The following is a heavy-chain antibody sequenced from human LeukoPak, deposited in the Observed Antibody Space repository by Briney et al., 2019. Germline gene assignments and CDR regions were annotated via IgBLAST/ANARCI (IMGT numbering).Heavy chain of an antibody. V-gene: IGHV3-74*01. CDR1: GFTFSTYW. CDR3: AREKEPNWFDP. CDR2: INTDGIST. Sequence: GGSLRLSCAASGFTFSTYWMHWVRQAPGKGLVWVSRINTDGISTNYADSVKGRFTMSRDNAKNTLYLQMNNLTTEDTAVYYCAREKEPNWFDPWGQGTLVTVSS. J-gene: IGHJ5*02. D-gene: IGHD1-26*01.